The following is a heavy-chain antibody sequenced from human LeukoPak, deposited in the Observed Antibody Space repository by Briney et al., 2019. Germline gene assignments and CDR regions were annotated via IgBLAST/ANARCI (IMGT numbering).Heavy chain of an antibody. Sequence: GGSLRLSCAASGFTFSSYWMTWVRQAPGKGLEWVANINRDGTTKDYVDSVQGRFTISRDNAQSSLYLQMSSLRAEDTAVYFCARDATYSEGATYYDRLDYWGQGAQVTVSS. CDR1: GFTFSSYW. CDR3: ARDATYSEGATYYDRLDY. V-gene: IGHV3-7*04. J-gene: IGHJ4*02. D-gene: IGHD3-22*01. CDR2: INRDGTTK.